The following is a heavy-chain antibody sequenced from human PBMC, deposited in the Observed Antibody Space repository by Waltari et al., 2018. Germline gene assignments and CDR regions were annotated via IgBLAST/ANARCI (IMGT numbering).Heavy chain of an antibody. J-gene: IGHJ4*02. CDR1: GFTFSSYD. Sequence: EVQLLESGGGLVQPGGSLRLSCAASGFTFSSYDMRWVRLATGQGLEWVSAISGSGGSTYYADSVKGRFTISRDNSKNTLYLQMNSLRAEDTAVYYCAKARGALRYFDWLSPFDYWGQGTLVTVSS. CDR2: ISGSGGST. V-gene: IGHV3-23*01. CDR3: AKARGALRYFDWLSPFDY. D-gene: IGHD3-9*01.